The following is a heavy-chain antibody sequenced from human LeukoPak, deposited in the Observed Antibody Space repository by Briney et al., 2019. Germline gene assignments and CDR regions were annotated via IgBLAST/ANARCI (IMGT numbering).Heavy chain of an antibody. V-gene: IGHV3-21*01. CDR2: ISSSSSYI. J-gene: IGHJ3*02. D-gene: IGHD3-9*01. Sequence: GGSLRLSCAASGFTFSSYSMNWVRQAPGKGLEWVSSISSSSSYIYYADSVKGRFTISRENAKNSLYLQMNSLRAEDTAVYYCASPVYDILTGYQNDAFDIWGRGTMVTVSS. CDR1: GFTFSSYS. CDR3: ASPVYDILTGYQNDAFDI.